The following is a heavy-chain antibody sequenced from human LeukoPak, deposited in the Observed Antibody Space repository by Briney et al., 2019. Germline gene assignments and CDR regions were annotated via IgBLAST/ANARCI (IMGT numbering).Heavy chain of an antibody. J-gene: IGHJ4*02. CDR2: ISWNSGSI. D-gene: IGHD3-3*01. CDR3: ATSPYYDFWSGYNDRDY. V-gene: IGHV3-9*01. Sequence: PGGSLRLSCAASGFTFDDYAMHWVRQAPGKGLEWVSGISWNSGSIGYADSVKGRFTISRDNSKNTLYLQMNSLRAEDTAVYYCATSPYYDFWSGYNDRDYWGQGTLVTVSS. CDR1: GFTFDDYA.